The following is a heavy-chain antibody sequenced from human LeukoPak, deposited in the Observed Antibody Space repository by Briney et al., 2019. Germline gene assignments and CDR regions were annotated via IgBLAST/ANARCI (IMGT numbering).Heavy chain of an antibody. Sequence: ASVKVSCKASGYTFTSYGISWVRQAPGQGLEWMGWISAYNGNTNYAQKLQGRVTMTTDTSTSTAYMELRSLRSDDTAVYYCAKGSITMIVVVRGSYGMDVWGQGTTVTVSS. D-gene: IGHD3-22*01. CDR2: ISAYNGNT. J-gene: IGHJ6*02. CDR3: AKGSITMIVVVRGSYGMDV. V-gene: IGHV1-18*01. CDR1: GYTFTSYG.